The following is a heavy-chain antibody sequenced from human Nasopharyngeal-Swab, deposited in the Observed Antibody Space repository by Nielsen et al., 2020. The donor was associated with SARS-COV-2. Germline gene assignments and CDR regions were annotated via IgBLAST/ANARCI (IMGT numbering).Heavy chain of an antibody. D-gene: IGHD2-2*01. V-gene: IGHV4-34*01. CDR2: INHSGST. CDR1: GGSSSGYY. CDR3: ARGPIVVVPAATNWFDP. J-gene: IGHJ5*02. Sequence: SETLSLTCAVYGGSSSGYYWSWIRQLPAKGLEWNWEINHSGSTYYNPSLKTRVTISVDTSKNQFSLKLSSVTAADTAVYYCARGPIVVVPAATNWFDPWGQGTLVTVSS.